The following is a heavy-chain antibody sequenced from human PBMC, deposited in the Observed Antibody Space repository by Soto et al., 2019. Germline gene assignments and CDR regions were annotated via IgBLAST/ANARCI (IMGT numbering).Heavy chain of an antibody. CDR3: ARDGREGAWFDP. V-gene: IGHV1-69*01. J-gene: IGHJ5*02. D-gene: IGHD1-26*01. Sequence: QVQLVQSGAEVKKPGSSVKVSCKASGGTFSSYAISWVRQAPGQGLEWMGGIIPIFGTANYAQKCQGRVTIAADESTSTAYMELSSLRSEDTAVYYCARDGREGAWFDPWGQGTLVTVSS. CDR1: GGTFSSYA. CDR2: IIPIFGTA.